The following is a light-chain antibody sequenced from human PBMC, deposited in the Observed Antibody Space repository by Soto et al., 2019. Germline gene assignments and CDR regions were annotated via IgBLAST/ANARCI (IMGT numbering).Light chain of an antibody. Sequence: QAVLTQPPSVSAAPGQKVTISCSGSSSNIGNTYVSWYQQLPGTAPKLLIYDNDQRPSGIPDRFSGAKSGTSATLGITGLQTGDEADYYCGTWDTSLNALVFGGGTQLTVL. V-gene: IGLV1-51*01. CDR2: DND. J-gene: IGLJ2*01. CDR1: SSNIGNTY. CDR3: GTWDTSLNALV.